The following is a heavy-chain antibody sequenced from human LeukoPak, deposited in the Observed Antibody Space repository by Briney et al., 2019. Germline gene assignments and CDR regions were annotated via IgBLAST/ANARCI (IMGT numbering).Heavy chain of an antibody. CDR1: WFTVRSNY. D-gene: IGHD2-2*01. Sequence: GSLRLSCAGFWFTVRSNYMSWVRQAPRKGLEWVSVIYSGGSTYYADSVKGRFTISRDNSKNTLYLQMNSLRAEDTAVYYCASSSTSCCLTWGQGTLVTVSS. V-gene: IGHV3-53*01. J-gene: IGHJ4*02. CDR2: IYSGGST. CDR3: ASSSTSCCLT.